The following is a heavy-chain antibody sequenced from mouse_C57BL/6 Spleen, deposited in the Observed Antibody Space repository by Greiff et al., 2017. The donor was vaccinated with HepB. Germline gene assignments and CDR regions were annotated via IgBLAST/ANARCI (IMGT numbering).Heavy chain of an antibody. CDR2: ILPGSGST. CDR1: GYTFTGYW. V-gene: IGHV1-9*01. CDR3: ARNLITTVVAPHWYFDV. D-gene: IGHD1-1*01. Sequence: QVHVKQSGAELMKPGASVKLSCKATGYTFTGYWIEWVKQRPGHGLEWIGEILPGSGSTNYNEKFKGKATFTADTSSNTAYMQLSSLTTEDSAIYYCARNLITTVVAPHWYFDVWGTGTTVTVSS. J-gene: IGHJ1*03.